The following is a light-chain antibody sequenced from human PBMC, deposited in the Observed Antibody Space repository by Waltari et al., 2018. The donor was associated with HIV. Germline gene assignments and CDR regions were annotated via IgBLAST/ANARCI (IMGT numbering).Light chain of an antibody. V-gene: IGLV2-14*01. CDR3: SSYTTSSTWV. CDR1: SSDIGGYKY. J-gene: IGLJ3*02. Sequence: QSALTQPASVSGSPGQSITISCTGTSSDIGGYKYVSWYQQQPGKAPKLIISEVSNRPSGVSNRCSGSKSGNTASLTISGLQAEDEADYYCSSYTTSSTWVFGGGTKLTVL. CDR2: EVS.